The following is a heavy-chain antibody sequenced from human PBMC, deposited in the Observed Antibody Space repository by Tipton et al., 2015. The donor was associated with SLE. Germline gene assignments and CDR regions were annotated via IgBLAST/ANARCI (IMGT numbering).Heavy chain of an antibody. CDR2: ISSTGGIT. D-gene: IGHD3-22*01. CDR1: GFTFDDYA. J-gene: IGHJ4*02. V-gene: IGHV3-23*01. CDR3: ARDEYRYDATGYLLLGHFDF. Sequence: SLRLSCAASGFTFDDYAMSWVRQTPGKGLEWVSGISSTGGITYYADFVQGRFTISRDNSKNTLYLQMNSLRAEDTAVFYCARDEYRYDATGYLLLGHFDFWGQGTLVTVSS.